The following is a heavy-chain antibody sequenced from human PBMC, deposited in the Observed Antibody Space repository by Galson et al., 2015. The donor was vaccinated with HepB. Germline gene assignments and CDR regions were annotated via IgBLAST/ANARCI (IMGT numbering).Heavy chain of an antibody. D-gene: IGHD3-10*01. CDR2: IQQHASEK. CDR1: GFTFSDYW. CDR3: ARAVYYGSGSDAFDM. J-gene: IGHJ3*02. V-gene: IGHV3-7*01. Sequence: SLRLSCAASGFTFSDYWMNWVRQAPEQGLEWVANIQQHASEKHYVDSVKGRFTISRDNAKNSLYLHMNSLRAEDTAIYYCARAVYYGSGSDAFDMWGQGTMVTVSS.